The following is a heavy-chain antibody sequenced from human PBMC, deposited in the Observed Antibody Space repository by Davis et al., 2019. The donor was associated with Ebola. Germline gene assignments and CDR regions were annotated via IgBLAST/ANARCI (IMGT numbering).Heavy chain of an antibody. CDR2: INPDGSVP. D-gene: IGHD1-14*01. Sequence: GESLKISCAASEFTFSTFWMNWVRQAPGKGLEWVANINPDGSVPNHVGSVRGRFTISRDNSKNSLYLQMDSLRVDDTAVYYRAGWGQNRNAWGRGALVTVSS. CDR1: EFTFSTFW. J-gene: IGHJ5*01. CDR3: AGWGQNRNA. V-gene: IGHV3-7*01.